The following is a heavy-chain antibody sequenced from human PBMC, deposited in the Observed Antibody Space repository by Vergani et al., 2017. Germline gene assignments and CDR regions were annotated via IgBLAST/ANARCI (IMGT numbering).Heavy chain of an antibody. V-gene: IGHV5-51*07. CDR3: ARPGTRAFNDAFDI. CDR2: IYPGDSET. J-gene: IGHJ3*02. D-gene: IGHD3-10*01. Sequence: EVQLVQSGAEVKKPGESLKISCKGSGYSFTSYWIGWVHQMPGKGLEWMGIIYPGDSETRYSPSFQGQVTISADKSITTAYLQWSSLRASDTAMYYCARPGTRAFNDAFDIWGQGTMLTVSS. CDR1: GYSFTSYW.